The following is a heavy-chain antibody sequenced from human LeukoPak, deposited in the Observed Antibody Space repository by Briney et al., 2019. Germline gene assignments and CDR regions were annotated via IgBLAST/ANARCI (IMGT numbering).Heavy chain of an antibody. Sequence: ASETLSLTCAVYGGSFSTYYWGWIRQPPGKGLEWIGEINHSGSTNYNPSLKSRVTISVDTSKNQFSLKLSSVTAADTAVYYCARRYGDYLYAEYFQHWGQGTLVTVSS. V-gene: IGHV4-34*01. D-gene: IGHD4-17*01. CDR3: ARRYGDYLYAEYFQH. CDR1: GGSFSTYY. CDR2: INHSGST. J-gene: IGHJ1*01.